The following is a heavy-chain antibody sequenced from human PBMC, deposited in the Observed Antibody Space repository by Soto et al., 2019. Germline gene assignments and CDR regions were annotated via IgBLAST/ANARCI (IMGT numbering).Heavy chain of an antibody. CDR2: IYYTGDS. CDR3: ARYRRGSGWYYLDY. V-gene: IGHV4-59*01. D-gene: IGHD6-19*01. Sequence: PSETLSLTCAVSGGSFSGYIWSWIRQSPGKELEWIGYIYYTGDSNYHPSLKSRVTMSEDRSNNQFSLKLTSVTAADTAVYYCARYRRGSGWYYLDYWGQGMLVTVSS. J-gene: IGHJ4*02. CDR1: GGSFSGYI.